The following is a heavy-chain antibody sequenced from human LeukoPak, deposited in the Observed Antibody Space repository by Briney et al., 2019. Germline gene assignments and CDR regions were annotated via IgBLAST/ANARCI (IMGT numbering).Heavy chain of an antibody. CDR1: GGSISSYY. D-gene: IGHD3-22*01. CDR2: IYTSGST. V-gene: IGHV4-4*09. Sequence: PSETLSLTCTVSGGSISSYYWSWIRQPPGKGLEWIGYIYTSGSTNYNPSLKSRVTISVDTSKYQFSLKLSSVTAADTAVYYCARRGSGYRLDYWGQGTLVTVSS. J-gene: IGHJ4*02. CDR3: ARRGSGYRLDY.